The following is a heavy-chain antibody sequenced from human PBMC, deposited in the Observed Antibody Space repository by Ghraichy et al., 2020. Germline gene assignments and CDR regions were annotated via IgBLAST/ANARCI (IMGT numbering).Heavy chain of an antibody. D-gene: IGHD3-22*01. CDR2: IYYSGST. CDR1: GGSISSSSYY. CDR3: ARHKRVMTTTNFDY. Sequence: SQTLSLTCTVSGGSISSSSYYWGWIRQPPGKGLEWIGSIYYSGSTYYNPSLKSRVTISVDTSKNQFSLKLSSVTAADTAVYYCARHKRVMTTTNFDYWGQGTLVTVSS. V-gene: IGHV4-39*01. J-gene: IGHJ4*02.